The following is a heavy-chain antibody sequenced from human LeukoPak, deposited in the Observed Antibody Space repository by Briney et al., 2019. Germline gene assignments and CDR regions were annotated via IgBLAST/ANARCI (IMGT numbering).Heavy chain of an antibody. V-gene: IGHV3-53*01. Sequence: GGSLRLSCAASGFTVSTNYMSWVRQAPGKGLEWVSVIYSDGGTYYADSVKGRFTISRDNSKNTLYLQMNSLRAEDTAVYYCARDSGRFDVFDIWGQGTMVTVSS. CDR1: GFTVSTNY. J-gene: IGHJ3*02. D-gene: IGHD3-10*01. CDR3: ARDSGRFDVFDI. CDR2: IYSDGGT.